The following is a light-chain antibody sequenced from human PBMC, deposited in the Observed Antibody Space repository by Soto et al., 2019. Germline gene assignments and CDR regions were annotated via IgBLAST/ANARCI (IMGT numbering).Light chain of an antibody. J-gene: IGKJ3*01. CDR3: QQYGSSPRIT. CDR1: LSVSSSY. Sequence: EIVLTQSPGTLSLSPGERATLSCRASLSVSSSYLAWYQQKPGQAPRLLIYGASSRATGIPDRFSGSGSGTDFTLTISRLEPEDFAVYYCQQYGSSPRITFGPGTKVDIK. CDR2: GAS. V-gene: IGKV3-20*01.